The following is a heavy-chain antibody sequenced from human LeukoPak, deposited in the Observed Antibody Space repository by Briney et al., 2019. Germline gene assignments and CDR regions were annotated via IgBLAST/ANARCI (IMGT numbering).Heavy chain of an antibody. J-gene: IGHJ5*02. V-gene: IGHV1-46*01. CDR2: INPSGGST. D-gene: IGHD1-26*01. CDR3: ARDGAPGELPDWFDP. Sequence: ASVKVSCKASGYTFTSYYMHWVRQAPGQGLEWMGIINPSGGSTSYAQKFQDRVTMTRDTSTSTVYMELSSLRSEDTAVYYCARDGAPGELPDWFDPWGQGTLVTVSS. CDR1: GYTFTSYY.